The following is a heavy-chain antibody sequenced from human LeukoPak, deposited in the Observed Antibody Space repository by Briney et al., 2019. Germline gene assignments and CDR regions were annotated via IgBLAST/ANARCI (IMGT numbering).Heavy chain of an antibody. CDR2: IYYSGST. J-gene: IGHJ4*02. Sequence: SETLSLTCTVSGGSISSYYWSWIRQPPGKGLEWIGYIYYSGSTNYNPSLKSRVTISVDTSKNQFSLKLRSVTAADTAVYYCARDSYYDDSSGYYRFDYWGQGTLVTVSS. CDR3: ARDSYYDDSSGYYRFDY. V-gene: IGHV4-59*12. CDR1: GGSISSYY. D-gene: IGHD3-22*01.